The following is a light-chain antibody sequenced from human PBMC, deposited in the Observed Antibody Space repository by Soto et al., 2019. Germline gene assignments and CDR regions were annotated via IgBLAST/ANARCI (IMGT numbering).Light chain of an antibody. Sequence: QSALTQPASVSGSPGQSITISCTGTTSDVGRYNYVSWHQQHPGKAPKLLIFDVSNRPSGVSDRFSGSKSGNTASLTISGLQAEYEADYYCNSYTTGTTGVFGGGTKLTVL. CDR1: TSDVGRYNY. CDR2: DVS. J-gene: IGLJ3*02. CDR3: NSYTTGTTGV. V-gene: IGLV2-14*01.